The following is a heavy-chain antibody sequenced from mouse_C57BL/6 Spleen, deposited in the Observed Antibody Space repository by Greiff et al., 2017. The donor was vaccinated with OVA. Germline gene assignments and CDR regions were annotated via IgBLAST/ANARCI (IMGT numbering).Heavy chain of an antibody. CDR3: ARRGPSTVVDDWYFDV. CDR1: GFSLTSYG. Sequence: QVQLQQSGPGLVQPSQSLSITCTVSGFSLTSYGVHWVRQSPGKGLEWLGVIWSGGSTDYNAAFISRLSISKDNSKRQVFFKMNSLQADDAAIYYCARRGPSTVVDDWYFDVWGTGTTVTVSS. V-gene: IGHV2-2*01. CDR2: IWSGGST. D-gene: IGHD1-1*01. J-gene: IGHJ1*03.